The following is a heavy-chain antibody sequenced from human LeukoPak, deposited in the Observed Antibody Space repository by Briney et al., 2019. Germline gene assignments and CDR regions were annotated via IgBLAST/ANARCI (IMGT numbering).Heavy chain of an antibody. CDR1: GGSFSGYY. Sequence: SETLSLTCAVYGGSFSGYYWSWIRQPPGKELEWIGEINHSGSTNYNPSLKSRVTISVDTSKNQFSLKLSSVTAADTAVYYCARDRITMVRGVKFVNWFDPWGQGTLVTVSS. V-gene: IGHV4-34*01. CDR2: INHSGST. J-gene: IGHJ5*02. D-gene: IGHD3-10*01. CDR3: ARDRITMVRGVKFVNWFDP.